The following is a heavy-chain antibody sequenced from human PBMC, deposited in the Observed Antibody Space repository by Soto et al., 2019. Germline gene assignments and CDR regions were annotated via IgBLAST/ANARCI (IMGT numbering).Heavy chain of an antibody. J-gene: IGHJ6*02. CDR3: ARDDIVVVVAATRYYGMDV. CDR1: GGTFSSYA. V-gene: IGHV1-69*01. Sequence: QVQLVQSGAEVKKPGSSVKVSCKASGGTFSSYAISWVRQAPGQGLEWMGGIIPIFGTANYAQKFQGRVTITADESTSTAYMELSRLGSEDTAVYYCARDDIVVVVAATRYYGMDVWGQGTTVTVSS. D-gene: IGHD2-15*01. CDR2: IIPIFGTA.